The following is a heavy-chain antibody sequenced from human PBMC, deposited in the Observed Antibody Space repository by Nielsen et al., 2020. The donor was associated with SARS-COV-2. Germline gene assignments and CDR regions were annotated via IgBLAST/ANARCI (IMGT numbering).Heavy chain of an antibody. V-gene: IGHV3-33*01. CDR2: MWYHGGDE. J-gene: IGHJ5*02. D-gene: IGHD3/OR15-3a*01. Sequence: GESLKISCEASGFTLSSHGMHWVRQPPGKGLEWVAHMWYHGGDENYADSVRGRFTISRDLSKNTVHLQMSSLRVEDTAVYYCARDLTFGAYWFDPWSQGTLVTVSS. CDR3: ARDLTFGAYWFDP. CDR1: GFTLSSHG.